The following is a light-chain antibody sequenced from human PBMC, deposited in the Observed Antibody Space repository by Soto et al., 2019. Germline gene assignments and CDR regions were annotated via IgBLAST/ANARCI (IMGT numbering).Light chain of an antibody. CDR3: QQYYSYPYT. V-gene: IGKV1-8*01. CDR2: AAS. CDR1: QGISSY. J-gene: IGKJ2*01. Sequence: AIRMTQSPSSFSASTGDRVTITCRASQGISSYLAWYQQKPGKAPKLLIYAASTLQSGVPSRFSGSGSWTDFTLTISCLQSEYFATYYCQQYYSYPYTFGQGTKLEIK.